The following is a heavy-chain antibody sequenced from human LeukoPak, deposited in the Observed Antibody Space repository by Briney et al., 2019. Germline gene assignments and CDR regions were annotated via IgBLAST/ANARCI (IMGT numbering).Heavy chain of an antibody. Sequence: PGGSLRLSCAASGFTFSSYWMSWVRQAPGKGVEWVANIKQDGTEKYYVDSVKGRFTISRDNAKNSLYLQMNSLRAEDTAVYFCARESLVSGTTRGNYYYYGMDVWGQGSTVTVSS. CDR1: GFTFSSYW. D-gene: IGHD1-7*01. CDR3: ARESLVSGTTRGNYYYYGMDV. J-gene: IGHJ6*02. V-gene: IGHV3-7*01. CDR2: IKQDGTEK.